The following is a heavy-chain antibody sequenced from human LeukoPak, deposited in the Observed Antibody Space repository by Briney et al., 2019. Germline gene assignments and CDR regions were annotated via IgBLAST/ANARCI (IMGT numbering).Heavy chain of an antibody. D-gene: IGHD3-9*01. J-gene: IGHJ4*02. Sequence: GGSLRLSCAASGFTFSSYAMSWVRQAPGKGLEWVSAISSSGGSTYYADSVKGRFTISRDNSKNTLYLQMNSLRAEDTAVYYCAKDPHLRYFDWLLIPFDYWGQGTLVT. CDR2: ISSSGGST. CDR3: AKDPHLRYFDWLLIPFDY. CDR1: GFTFSSYA. V-gene: IGHV3-23*01.